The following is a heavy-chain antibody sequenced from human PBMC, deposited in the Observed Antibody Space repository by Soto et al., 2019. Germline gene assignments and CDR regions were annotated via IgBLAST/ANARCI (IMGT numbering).Heavy chain of an antibody. Sequence: QLVQSGPELKKPGSSVKVSCKDSGGLFSSFAISWVRQAPGQGLEWLGGIIPVFGTTNYAEKFQDRVTITADESTNTAYMERSSLTSGDTAMYYCARGGGPYVWFNEFWGQGTLVTVSA. CDR1: GGLFSSFA. V-gene: IGHV1-69*01. CDR3: ARGGGPYVWFNEF. D-gene: IGHD3-16*01. CDR2: IIPVFGTT. J-gene: IGHJ4*02.